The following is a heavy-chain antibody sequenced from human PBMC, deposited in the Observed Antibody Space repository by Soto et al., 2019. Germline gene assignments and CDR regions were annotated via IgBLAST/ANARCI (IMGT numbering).Heavy chain of an antibody. CDR1: GYTFTSYY. D-gene: IGHD3-22*01. Sequence: ASVKVSCKASGYTFTSYYMHWVRQAPGQGLEWMGIINPSGGSTSYAQKFQGRVTMTRDTSTSTVYMELSSLRSEDTAVYYCASGYDSSGYYPGTLGSHAFDIWGQGTMVTVSS. CDR2: INPSGGST. V-gene: IGHV1-46*01. CDR3: ASGYDSSGYYPGTLGSHAFDI. J-gene: IGHJ3*02.